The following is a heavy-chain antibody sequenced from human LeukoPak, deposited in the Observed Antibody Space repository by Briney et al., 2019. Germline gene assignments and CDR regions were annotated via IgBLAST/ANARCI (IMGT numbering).Heavy chain of an antibody. Sequence: GGSLRLSCAASGFTVSTNYMSWVRQAPGRGLEWVSVIYSGGNTYYADSVKGRFTISRDNSKNTLYLQMNSLRAEDTAVYYCARDLWCGADCYGTFDIWGQGTMVSVSS. CDR3: ARDLWCGADCYGTFDI. D-gene: IGHD2-21*02. CDR1: GFTVSTNY. J-gene: IGHJ3*02. V-gene: IGHV3-66*01. CDR2: IYSGGNT.